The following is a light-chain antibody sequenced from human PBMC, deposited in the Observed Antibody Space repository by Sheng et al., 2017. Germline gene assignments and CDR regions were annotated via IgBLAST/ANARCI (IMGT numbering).Light chain of an antibody. CDR2: QDS. Sequence: SYELTQPPSVSMSPGQTASITCSGDKLGNKYTYWYQQKPGQSPVLVIYQDSKRPSGIPERFSGSNSGNTATLTISGTQAMDEAEYFCSSYTADNSYVFGTGTKVTVL. V-gene: IGLV3-1*01. J-gene: IGLJ1*01. CDR1: KLGNKY. CDR3: SSYTADNSYV.